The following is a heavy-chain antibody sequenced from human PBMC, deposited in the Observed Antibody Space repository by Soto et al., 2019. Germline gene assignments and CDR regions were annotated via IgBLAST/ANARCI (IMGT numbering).Heavy chain of an antibody. V-gene: IGHV1-69*13. J-gene: IGHJ6*02. CDR2: IIPIFGTA. CDR1: GGTFSSYA. Sequence: SVKVSCKASGGTFSSYAISWVRQAPGQGLEWMGGIIPIFGTANYAQKFQGRVTITADESTSTAYMELSSLRSEDTAVYYCARGPRYYGSGSAIYYYYGMDVWGQGTTVTVSS. CDR3: ARGPRYYGSGSAIYYYYGMDV. D-gene: IGHD3-10*01.